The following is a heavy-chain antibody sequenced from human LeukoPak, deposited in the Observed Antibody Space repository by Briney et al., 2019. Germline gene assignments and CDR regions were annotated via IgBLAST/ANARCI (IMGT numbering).Heavy chain of an antibody. CDR1: GFTFSSYG. Sequence: GGSLRLSCAASGFTFSSYGMNWVRPAPGKGLEWISGISGGGGNTYYADSVKGRFTISRDNSKNTLYLQMNSLRAEDTAVYYCAKCGSPVAGDYFDYWGQGTLVTVSS. CDR2: ISGGGGNT. D-gene: IGHD6-19*01. V-gene: IGHV3-23*01. CDR3: AKCGSPVAGDYFDY. J-gene: IGHJ4*02.